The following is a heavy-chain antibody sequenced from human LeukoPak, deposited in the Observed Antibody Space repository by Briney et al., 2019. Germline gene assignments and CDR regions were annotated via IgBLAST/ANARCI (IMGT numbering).Heavy chain of an antibody. J-gene: IGHJ1*01. CDR3: ARLWFGESPYFQH. Sequence: PSETLSLTCAVYAGSFSGSYWSWIRQPPGKGLEWIGEINHSGSTNYHPSLKSRVTISVDTSKNQFSLKLSSVTAADTAVYYCARLWFGESPYFQHWGQGTLVIVSS. CDR2: INHSGST. D-gene: IGHD3-10*01. CDR1: AGSFSGSY. V-gene: IGHV4-34*01.